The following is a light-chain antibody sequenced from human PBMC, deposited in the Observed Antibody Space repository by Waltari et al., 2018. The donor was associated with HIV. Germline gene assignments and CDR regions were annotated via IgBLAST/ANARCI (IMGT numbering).Light chain of an antibody. Sequence: QSALTQPASVSGSPGQSITISCTGSSSDVGSYHIVSWYQQHPGKAPKLMIYEGIKRPSGVSNRFSGSKSGNTASLTISGLQAEDEADYYCCSYAGSSNWVFGGGTKLTVL. CDR2: EGI. J-gene: IGLJ3*02. CDR3: CSYAGSSNWV. CDR1: SSDVGSYHI. V-gene: IGLV2-23*01.